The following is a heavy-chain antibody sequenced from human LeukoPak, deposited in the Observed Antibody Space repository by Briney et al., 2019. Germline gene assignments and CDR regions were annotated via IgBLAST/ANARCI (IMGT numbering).Heavy chain of an antibody. D-gene: IGHD6-13*01. V-gene: IGHV4-34*01. J-gene: IGHJ5*02. Sequence: SETLSLTCAVHGGSFSGYYWSWIRQPPGKGLGWSGEINHSGSTNYNPSLKSRVTISVDTSKNQFSLKLSSVTAADTAVYYCARGWYEGSWGQGTLVTVSS. CDR1: GGSFSGYY. CDR2: INHSGST. CDR3: ARGWYEGS.